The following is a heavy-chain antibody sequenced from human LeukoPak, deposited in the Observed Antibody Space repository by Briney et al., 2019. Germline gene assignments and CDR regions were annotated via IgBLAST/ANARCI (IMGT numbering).Heavy chain of an antibody. Sequence: GASVKVSCKASGYTFTGYYIHWVRQAPGQGLEWMGCIKTNSGDTDYAQKFQGRLTMTRDTSINTAYMELSSLRSDDTAVYYCGRGDKTFDPWGQGTLVTVSS. V-gene: IGHV1-2*02. CDR3: GRGDKTFDP. J-gene: IGHJ5*02. CDR1: GYTFTGYY. CDR2: IKTNSGDT.